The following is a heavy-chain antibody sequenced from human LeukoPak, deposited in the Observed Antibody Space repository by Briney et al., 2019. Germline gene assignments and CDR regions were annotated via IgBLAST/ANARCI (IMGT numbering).Heavy chain of an antibody. V-gene: IGHV3-49*04. CDR3: TRDKWELLVGDY. D-gene: IGHD1-26*01. J-gene: IGHJ4*02. CDR1: GFTFSSYA. Sequence: PGGSLRLSCAASGFTFSSYAMSWVRQAPGKGREWVGFIRSKAYGGTTEYAASVKGRFTISRDDSKSIAYLQMNSLKTEDTAVYYCTRDKWELLVGDYWGQGTLVTVSS. CDR2: IRSKAYGGTT.